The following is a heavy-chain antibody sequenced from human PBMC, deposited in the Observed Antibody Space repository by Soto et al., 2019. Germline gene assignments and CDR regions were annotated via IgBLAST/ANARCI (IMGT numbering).Heavy chain of an antibody. J-gene: IGHJ4*02. V-gene: IGHV1-18*01. CDR2: VSAYNGNT. D-gene: IGHD6-13*01. Sequence: QVQLVQSGAEVKKPGASMKVSCKASGFTFTSYGISWVRQARGQGLEWMGWVSAYNGNTHYAQKLKGRVTMTTDTSTSTADMELRSLRSDDTAGYYCSRGGSSWQPHEDYWGQGTLVTVSS. CDR1: GFTFTSYG. CDR3: SRGGSSWQPHEDY.